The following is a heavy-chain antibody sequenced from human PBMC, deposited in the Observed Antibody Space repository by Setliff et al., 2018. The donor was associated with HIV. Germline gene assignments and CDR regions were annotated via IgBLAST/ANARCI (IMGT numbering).Heavy chain of an antibody. J-gene: IGHJ4*03. V-gene: IGHV1-3*03. CDR1: GYTFTTYT. D-gene: IGHD6-19*01. Sequence: PGPSVKVSCKASGYTFTTYTIHWVRQAPGQRLEWMGWINAGNGDTKYSQGFQGRVTITRDTSASTAYMELSGLRSEDLAVYYCAREIDRAVAGRYFDYWGLGTVVTVSS. CDR3: AREIDRAVAGRYFDY. CDR2: INAGNGDT.